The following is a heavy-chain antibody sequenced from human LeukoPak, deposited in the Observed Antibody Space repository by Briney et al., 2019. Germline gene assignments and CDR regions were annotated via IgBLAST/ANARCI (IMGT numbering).Heavy chain of an antibody. CDR3: ARVSSTHHCYMDV. Sequence: ASVKVSCKASGYTFTDYYVNWVRQAPGQGLEWMGWINPNSGGTNYAQNFQGRVTMTRDTSMTTAYMELSRLRSDDTAMYYCARVSSTHHCYMDVWGRGTTVTVS. V-gene: IGHV1-2*02. CDR1: GYTFTDYY. CDR2: INPNSGGT. J-gene: IGHJ6*03. D-gene: IGHD5/OR15-5a*01.